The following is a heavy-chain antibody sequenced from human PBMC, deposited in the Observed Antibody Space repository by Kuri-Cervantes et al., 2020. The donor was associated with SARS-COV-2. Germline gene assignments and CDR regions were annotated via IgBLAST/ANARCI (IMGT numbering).Heavy chain of an antibody. CDR2: ISYDGSNK. V-gene: IGHV3-30-3*01. CDR1: GFTFSSYA. J-gene: IGHJ5*02. Sequence: GGSLRLSCAASGFTFSSYAMHWVRQAPGKGLEWVAVISYDGSNKYYADSVKGRFTISRDNAKNSLYLQMNSLRAEDTAVYYCARAQVYAIRSNWFDPWGQGTLVTVSS. D-gene: IGHD2-8*01. CDR3: ARAQVYAIRSNWFDP.